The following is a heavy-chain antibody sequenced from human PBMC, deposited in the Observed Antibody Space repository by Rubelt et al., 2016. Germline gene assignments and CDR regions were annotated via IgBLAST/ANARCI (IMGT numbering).Heavy chain of an antibody. CDR2: ISYDGSNK. D-gene: IGHD1-26*01. V-gene: IGHV3-30*18. J-gene: IGHJ3*02. CDR3: AKDGGATTSDAFDI. Sequence: VQLVESGGGLVPPGGSLRLSCAASGFTFSSYGMHWVRQAPGKGLEWVAVISYDGSNKYYADSVKGRFTISRDNSKNTLYLQMNSLRAEDTAVYYCAKDGGATTSDAFDIWGQGTMVTVSS. CDR1: GFTFSSYG.